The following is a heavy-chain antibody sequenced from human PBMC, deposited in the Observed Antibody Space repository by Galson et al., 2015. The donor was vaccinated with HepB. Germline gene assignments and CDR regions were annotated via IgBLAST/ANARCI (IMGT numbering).Heavy chain of an antibody. D-gene: IGHD3-22*01. CDR3: ARHTPATMRVPGWFDP. CDR1: GDSVSSNSAA. Sequence: CAISGDSVSSNSAAWNWIRQSPSRGLEWLGRTYYRSKWYNDYAVSVKSRITINPDTSKNQFSLKLSSVTAADTAVYYCARHTPATMRVPGWFDPWGQGTLVTVSS. CDR2: TYYRSKWYN. V-gene: IGHV6-1*01. J-gene: IGHJ5*02.